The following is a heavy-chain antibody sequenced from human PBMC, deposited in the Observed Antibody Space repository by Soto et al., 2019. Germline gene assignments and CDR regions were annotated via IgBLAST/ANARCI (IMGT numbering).Heavy chain of an antibody. CDR1: GFTFDDYA. CDR3: AKDSLYCGGDCPIGAYGMDV. V-gene: IGHV3-9*01. J-gene: IGHJ6*02. CDR2: ISWNSGSI. Sequence: EVQLVESGGGLVQPGRSLRLSCAASGFTFDDYAMHWVRQAPGKGLEWVSGISWNSGSIGYADSVKGRFTISRDNAKNSLYLQMNSLRAEDTALYYCAKDSLYCGGDCPIGAYGMDVWGQGTTVTVSS. D-gene: IGHD2-21*02.